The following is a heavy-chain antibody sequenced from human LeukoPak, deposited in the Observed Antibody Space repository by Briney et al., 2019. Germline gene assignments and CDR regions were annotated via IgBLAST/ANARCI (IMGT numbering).Heavy chain of an antibody. J-gene: IGHJ4*02. CDR1: GGTFSSYA. D-gene: IGHD6-19*01. CDR3: ARDPTAQQWLATD. V-gene: IGHV1-69*05. Sequence: SVKVSCKASGGTFSSYAVSWVRQAPGQGLEWMGRIIPIFGTANYAQKFQGRVTITTDESTSTAYMELSSLRSEDTAVYYCARDPTAQQWLATDWGQGTLVIVSS. CDR2: IIPIFGTA.